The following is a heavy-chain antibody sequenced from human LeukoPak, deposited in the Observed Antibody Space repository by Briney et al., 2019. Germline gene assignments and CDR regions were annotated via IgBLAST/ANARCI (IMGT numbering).Heavy chain of an antibody. J-gene: IGHJ3*02. CDR3: AREAGGDDAFDI. CDR1: VGSISSGSYY. D-gene: IGHD2-21*02. V-gene: IGHV4-61*02. Sequence: SQTLSLTRTVSVGSISSGSYYWSWIRRPAGKGLEWIGRIYTSGSTNYNPSLKSRVTISVDTSKNQFSLKLSSVTAADTAVYYCAREAGGDDAFDIWGQGTMVTVSS. CDR2: IYTSGST.